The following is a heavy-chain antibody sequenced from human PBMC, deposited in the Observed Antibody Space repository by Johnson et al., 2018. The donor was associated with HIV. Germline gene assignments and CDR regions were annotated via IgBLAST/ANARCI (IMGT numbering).Heavy chain of an antibody. D-gene: IGHD3-22*01. Sequence: VQLVESGGGLVQPGGSLRLSCAASGFTVSSNYMSWVRQALGKGLEWVSVIYIGGSTYYADSVKGRCTISRDNSKNTLYLQMNSLRAEDTAVYYCARDDTMMHGFDIWGQGTMVTVSS. CDR1: GFTVSSNY. J-gene: IGHJ3*02. V-gene: IGHV3-66*01. CDR2: IYIGGST. CDR3: ARDDTMMHGFDI.